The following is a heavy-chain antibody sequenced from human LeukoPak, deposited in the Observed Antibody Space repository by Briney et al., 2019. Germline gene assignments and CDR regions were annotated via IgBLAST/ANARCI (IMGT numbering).Heavy chain of an antibody. Sequence: ASVKVSCKASGYTFTSYYMHWVRQAPGQGLEWMGIINPSGGSTSYAQKFQGRVTMTRDMSTSTVYMELSSLRSEDTAVYYCARDVRFLDYYYYYYYMDVWGKGTTATVSS. CDR2: INPSGGST. V-gene: IGHV1-46*01. D-gene: IGHD3-3*01. CDR3: ARDVRFLDYYYYYYYMDV. J-gene: IGHJ6*03. CDR1: GYTFTSYY.